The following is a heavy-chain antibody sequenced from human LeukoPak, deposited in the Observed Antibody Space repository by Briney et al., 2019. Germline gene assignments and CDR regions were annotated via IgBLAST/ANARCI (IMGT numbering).Heavy chain of an antibody. J-gene: IGHJ4*02. CDR2: IYYSGST. Sequence: SETLSLTCTVSGGSISSYYWSWIRQPPGKGLEWIGYIYYSGSTNYNPSLKSRVTISVDTSKNQFSLKLSSVTAADTAVYYCAGEHRDGYNSWGQGTLVTVSS. CDR1: GGSISSYY. D-gene: IGHD5-24*01. CDR3: AGEHRDGYNS. V-gene: IGHV4-59*01.